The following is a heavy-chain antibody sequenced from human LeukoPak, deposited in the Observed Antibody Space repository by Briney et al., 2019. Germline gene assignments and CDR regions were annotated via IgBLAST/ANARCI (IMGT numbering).Heavy chain of an antibody. CDR1: GFTFSGSA. V-gene: IGHV3-73*01. Sequence: GGSLRLSCAASGFTFSGSAMPWVRQASGKGLEWVGRIRSKANSYATAYAASVKGRFTISRDNSKSTLYLQMNSLRADDTALYYCAKGCGGTCYSDFDYWGRGSLVTVSS. CDR2: IRSKANSYAT. J-gene: IGHJ4*01. CDR3: AKGCGGTCYSDFDY. D-gene: IGHD2-21*02.